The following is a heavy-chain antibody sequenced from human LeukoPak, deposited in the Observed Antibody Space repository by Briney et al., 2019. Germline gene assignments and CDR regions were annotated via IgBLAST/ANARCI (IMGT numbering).Heavy chain of an antibody. Sequence: LVKVSCKASGGTFSSYAISWVRQAPGQGLEWMGRIIPILGIANYAQKFQGRVTITADKSTSTAYMELSSLRSEDTAVYYCARDIVATIHWFDPWGQGTLVTVSS. V-gene: IGHV1-69*04. D-gene: IGHD5-12*01. J-gene: IGHJ5*02. CDR3: ARDIVATIHWFDP. CDR2: IIPILGIA. CDR1: GGTFSSYA.